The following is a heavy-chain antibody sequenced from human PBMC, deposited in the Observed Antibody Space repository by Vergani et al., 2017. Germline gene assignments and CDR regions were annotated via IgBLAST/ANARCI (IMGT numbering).Heavy chain of an antibody. D-gene: IGHD3-22*01. CDR2: TYHSGST. V-gene: IGHV4-30-2*01. CDR3: ARGALFMNYYDSSVYHSPPYFQH. J-gene: IGHJ1*01. CDR1: GGSISSGCYS. Sequence: QLQLQESGSGLVKPSQTLSLTCAVSGGSISSGCYSWSWIRQPPGKALEWIGCTYHSGSTNYNPSLKSRVTISVDRSKNQFSLKLSSVTAADTAVYYCARGALFMNYYDSSVYHSPPYFQHWGQGTLVTVSS.